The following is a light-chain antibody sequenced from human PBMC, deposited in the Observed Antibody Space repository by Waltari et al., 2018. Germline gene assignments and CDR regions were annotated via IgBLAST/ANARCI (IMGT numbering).Light chain of an antibody. CDR2: SNN. Sequence: QSVLTQPPSASGTPGQRVTISCSGRNSNIGTNYVYWYQQLPGTAPKLLIYSNNTRPSGVPDRVSVSKSGASASLASSGLRSEDEADYYWAAWDDSLSVWVFGGGTKLTVL. CDR3: AAWDDSLSVWV. CDR1: NSNIGTNY. V-gene: IGLV1-47*01. J-gene: IGLJ3*02.